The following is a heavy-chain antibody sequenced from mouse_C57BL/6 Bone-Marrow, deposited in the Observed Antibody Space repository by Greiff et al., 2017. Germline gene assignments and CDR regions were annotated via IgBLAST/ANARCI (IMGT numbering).Heavy chain of an antibody. V-gene: IGHV1-54*01. CDR3: AIGDYGSSRGGCAY. D-gene: IGHD1-1*01. CDR2: INPGSGGT. CDR1: GYAFTNYL. J-gene: IGHJ3*01. Sequence: QVQLQQSGAELVRPGTSVKVSCKASGYAFTNYLIEWVKQRPGQGLEWIGVINPGSGGTNYNEKFKGKATLTADKSSSTAYMQLSSLTSEDSAVYFCAIGDYGSSRGGCAYWGQGTLVTVSA.